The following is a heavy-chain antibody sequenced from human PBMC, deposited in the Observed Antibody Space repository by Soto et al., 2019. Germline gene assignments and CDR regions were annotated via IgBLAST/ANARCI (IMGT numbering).Heavy chain of an antibody. D-gene: IGHD2-21*01. CDR1: GFTFSHYA. CDR2: VSSNGDST. Sequence: GGSLGLSCSASGFTFSHYAMHWVRQAPGKRLEYVSAVSSNGDSTYYADSVKGRFAISRDNSENTLYLQMSSLRTEDTAMYYCVRSGESYCDYWGQGTVVTVSS. V-gene: IGHV3-64D*06. J-gene: IGHJ4*02. CDR3: VRSGESYCDY.